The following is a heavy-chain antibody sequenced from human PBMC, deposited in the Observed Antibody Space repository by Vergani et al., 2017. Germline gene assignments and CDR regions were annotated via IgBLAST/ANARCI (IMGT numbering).Heavy chain of an antibody. V-gene: IGHV1-46*03. J-gene: IGHJ1*01. CDR2: INPSGCST. D-gene: IGHD3-22*01. CDR3: VRDGRSGYPPYYFQH. Sequence: QVQLVQSGAEVKKPGASVKVSCKASGYTFTSYYMHWVRQAPGQGLEWMGIINPSGCSTSYEQTFQGRVTMTRDTSKSTVYMELSSLSSEDTAVYYCVRDGRSGYPPYYFQHWGQGPLVTVSA. CDR1: GYTFTSYY.